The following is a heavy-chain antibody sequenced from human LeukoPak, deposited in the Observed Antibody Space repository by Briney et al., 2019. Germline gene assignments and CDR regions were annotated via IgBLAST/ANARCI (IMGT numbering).Heavy chain of an antibody. CDR2: IYYSGST. CDR1: DRSSGSRSYY. CDR3: ARLPYGSGSYFDY. V-gene: IGHV4-39*01. J-gene: IGHJ4*02. Sequence: SETLSLTCTVSDRSSGSRSYYVGWIRQPPGKGLQWIGSIYYSGSTYYNPSLKSRVTISVDTSKNQFSLNLNSVTAADTAVYYCARLPYGSGSYFDYWGQGTLVTVSS. D-gene: IGHD3-10*01.